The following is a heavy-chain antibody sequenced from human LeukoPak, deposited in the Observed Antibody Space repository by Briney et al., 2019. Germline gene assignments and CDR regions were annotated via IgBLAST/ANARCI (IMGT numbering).Heavy chain of an antibody. CDR1: GGTFSSYA. D-gene: IGHD1-26*01. V-gene: IGHV1-18*01. Sequence: GSSVKVSCKASGGTFSSYAISWVRQAPGQGLEWMGWISAYNGNTNYAQKLQGRVTMTTDTSTSTAYMELRSLRSDDTAVYYCARDSPSDRRWELPSHYYYYYGMDVWGQGTTVTVSS. CDR2: ISAYNGNT. CDR3: ARDSPSDRRWELPSHYYYYYGMDV. J-gene: IGHJ6*02.